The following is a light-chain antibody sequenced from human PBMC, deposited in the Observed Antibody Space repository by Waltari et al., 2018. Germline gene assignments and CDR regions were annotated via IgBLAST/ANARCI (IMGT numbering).Light chain of an antibody. CDR3: SSYTSSSMV. V-gene: IGLV2-14*01. CDR2: DVS. Sequence: QSALTHPAPASGSPGQSTPISCPVTSSDAVGYNCVSWYQQHPGKAPKLMIYDVSNRPSGVSNRFSGSKSGNTASLTISGLQAEDEADYYCSSYTSSSMVFGGGTKLTVL. J-gene: IGLJ3*02. CDR1: SSDAVGYNC.